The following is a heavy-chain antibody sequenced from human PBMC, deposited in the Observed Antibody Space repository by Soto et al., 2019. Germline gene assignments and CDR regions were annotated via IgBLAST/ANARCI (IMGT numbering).Heavy chain of an antibody. CDR1: GFAFFDYA. J-gene: IGHJ4*02. V-gene: IGHV3-49*03. CDR2: IRRNAYGGTT. Sequence: GSLRLSCTTSGFAFFDYALICFRQSPVKGLEWVGFIRRNAYGGTTDYAASVKGRFTISRDDSKSIAYLQMNSLRTEDTALYYCTRASSLDFDFWGQGTLVTVSS. D-gene: IGHD3-16*01. CDR3: TRASSLDFDF.